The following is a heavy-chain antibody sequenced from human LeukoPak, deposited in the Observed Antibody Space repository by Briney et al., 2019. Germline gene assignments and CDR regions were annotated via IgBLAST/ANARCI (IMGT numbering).Heavy chain of an antibody. CDR1: GGSISSYY. CDR3: ARDLGYRGWFDP. V-gene: IGHV4-59*01. Sequence: SETLSLTCTVSGGSISSYYWSWTRQPPGKGLEWIGYIYYSGSTNYNPSLKSRVTISVDTSKNQFSLKLSSVTAADTAVYYCARDLGYRGWFDPWGQGTLVTVSS. CDR2: IYYSGST. J-gene: IGHJ5*02. D-gene: IGHD6-13*01.